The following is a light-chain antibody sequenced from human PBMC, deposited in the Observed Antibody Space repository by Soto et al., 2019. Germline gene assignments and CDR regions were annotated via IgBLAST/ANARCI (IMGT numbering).Light chain of an antibody. CDR2: EVS. Sequence: QSALTQPASVSGSPGQSITISCTGSSSDVGGYNYVSWYQQHPGKAPKLMIYEVSNRPSGVSNRFSGSKSVNTASLTISGLQAEDEADYYCSSYTRTTLVVFGGGTKVTVL. CDR3: SSYTRTTLVV. CDR1: SSDVGGYNY. J-gene: IGLJ2*01. V-gene: IGLV2-14*01.